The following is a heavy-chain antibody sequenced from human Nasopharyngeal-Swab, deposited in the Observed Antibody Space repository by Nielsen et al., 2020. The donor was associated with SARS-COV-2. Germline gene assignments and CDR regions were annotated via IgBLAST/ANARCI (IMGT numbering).Heavy chain of an antibody. J-gene: IGHJ6*02. D-gene: IGHD2-2*01. CDR1: GFTFRSYA. V-gene: IGHV3-23*01. Sequence: GESLKISCAASGFTFRSYAISWVRQAPGKGLEWVSVISGSDYTTYYADSVKGRFTISRDNSKNTVNLQMNSLRAEDTAVYYCARGIVVVPAPEGYGMDVWGQGTTVTVSS. CDR2: ISGSDYTT. CDR3: ARGIVVVPAPEGYGMDV.